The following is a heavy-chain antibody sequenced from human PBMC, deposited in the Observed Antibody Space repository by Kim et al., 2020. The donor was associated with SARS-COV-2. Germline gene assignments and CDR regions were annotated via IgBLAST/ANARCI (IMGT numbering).Heavy chain of an antibody. Sequence: ASVKVSCTASGYSFTGYYMNWVRQAPGQGLEWMGRINPNTGGTSYAQKFQGRVTMTSDTSISTAYMELSSLTSDDTAVYYCVRLTSIYWYFDLWGRGTLVTVSS. CDR1: GYSFTGYY. J-gene: IGHJ2*01. D-gene: IGHD3-3*01. V-gene: IGHV1-2*06. CDR3: VRLTSIYWYFDL. CDR2: INPNTGGT.